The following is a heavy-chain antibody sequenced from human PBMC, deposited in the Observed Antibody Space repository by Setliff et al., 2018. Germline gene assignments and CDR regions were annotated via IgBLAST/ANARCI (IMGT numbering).Heavy chain of an antibody. V-gene: IGHV4-39*01. Sequence: KPSKTLSLTCTVSGGSIRRTTYYWGWIRQPPGKGLEWIGTVYYSGSTYYSPSLKSRVTISVDTSRNQFSLKLSSVTAADTAVYYCASLDYYDSGGYYIRDYWGQGTLVTVSS. J-gene: IGHJ4*01. CDR1: GGSIRRTTYY. CDR3: ASLDYYDSGGYYIRDY. CDR2: VYYSGST. D-gene: IGHD3-22*01.